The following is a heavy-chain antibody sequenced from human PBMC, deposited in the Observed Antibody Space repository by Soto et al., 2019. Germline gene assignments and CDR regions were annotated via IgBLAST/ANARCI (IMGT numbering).Heavy chain of an antibody. CDR2: ISGSGGST. CDR3: AKDPEATSSSIWFDP. D-gene: IGHD6-6*01. CDR1: GFTFSSYA. Sequence: GGSLRLSCAASGFTFSSYAMSWVRQAPGKGLEWVSAISGSGGSTYYADSVKGRFTISRDNSKNTLYLQMNSLRAEDTAVYYCAKDPEATSSSIWFDPWGQGTLVTVSS. J-gene: IGHJ5*02. V-gene: IGHV3-23*01.